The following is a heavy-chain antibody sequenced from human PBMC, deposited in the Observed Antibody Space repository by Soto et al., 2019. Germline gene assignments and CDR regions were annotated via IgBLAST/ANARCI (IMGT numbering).Heavy chain of an antibody. D-gene: IGHD3-10*01. CDR3: AKLPGSYYYYYYMDV. V-gene: IGHV3-23*01. J-gene: IGHJ6*03. CDR1: GFTFSSYA. CDR2: ISGSGGST. Sequence: EVQLLESGGGLVQPGGSLRLSCAASGFTFSSYAMSWVRQALGKGLEWVSAISGSGGSTYYADSVKGRFTISRDNSKNTLYLQMNSLRAEDTAVYYCAKLPGSYYYYYYMDVWGKGTTVTVSS.